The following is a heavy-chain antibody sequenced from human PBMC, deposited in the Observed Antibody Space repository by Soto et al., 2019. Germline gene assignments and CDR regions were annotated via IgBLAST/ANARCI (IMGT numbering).Heavy chain of an antibody. Sequence: SETLSLTCTVSGGSINSGDYYWTWVRQPPGKGLEWIGNIFHSGSTYYTPSLQSRVTISLDTSKNHFSLKLNSVTPADTAVYYCARDRYYGSGTYYNFYSGMDVWGQGTTVTVSS. CDR1: GGSINSGDYY. CDR3: ARDRYYGSGTYYNFYSGMDV. CDR2: IFHSGST. D-gene: IGHD3-10*01. J-gene: IGHJ6*02. V-gene: IGHV4-30-4*01.